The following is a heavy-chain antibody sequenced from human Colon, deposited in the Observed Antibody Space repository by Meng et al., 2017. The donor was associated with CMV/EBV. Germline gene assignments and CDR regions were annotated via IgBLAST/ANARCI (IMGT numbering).Heavy chain of an antibody. CDR3: AKFATVTTPADY. J-gene: IGHJ4*02. CDR1: GFTVNNNC. Sequence: GESLKISCVISGFTVNNNCMSWVRQAPGKGLEWVAFIEYNGGYSYYIDSVKGRFTISRDNSKKTLYLQMNNLSADDTAVYYCAKFATVTTPADYWGQGTLVTVSS. D-gene: IGHD4-17*01. V-gene: IGHV3-30*02. CDR2: IEYNGGYS.